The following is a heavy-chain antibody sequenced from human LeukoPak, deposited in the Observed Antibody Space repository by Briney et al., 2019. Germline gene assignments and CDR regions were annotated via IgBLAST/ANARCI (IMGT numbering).Heavy chain of an antibody. J-gene: IGHJ4*02. CDR2: ISWNSGSI. V-gene: IGHV3-9*01. CDR3: ARDLMGIAYRGAFYY. D-gene: IGHD6-13*01. Sequence: PGGSLRLSCAASVFTFDDYAMHWVRQAPGKGLEWVSGISWNSGSIGYADSVKGRFTISRDNAKSSLYLQMNSLRAEDTALYYCARDLMGIAYRGAFYYWGQGTLVTVSS. CDR1: VFTFDDYA.